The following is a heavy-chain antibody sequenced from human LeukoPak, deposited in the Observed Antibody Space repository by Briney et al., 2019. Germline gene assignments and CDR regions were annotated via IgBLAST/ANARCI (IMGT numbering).Heavy chain of an antibody. Sequence: GGSLRLSCAASGFTFSSYWMHWVRQAPGKGLVWVSRINSDGSSTSYADSVKGRFTISRDNAKNTLYLQMNSLRAEDTAVYYCARGFVETVTTSWFYYYYYYGMDVWGQGTTVTVSS. CDR1: GFTFSSYW. CDR2: INSDGSST. D-gene: IGHD4-17*01. J-gene: IGHJ6*02. CDR3: ARGFVETVTTSWFYYYYYYGMDV. V-gene: IGHV3-74*01.